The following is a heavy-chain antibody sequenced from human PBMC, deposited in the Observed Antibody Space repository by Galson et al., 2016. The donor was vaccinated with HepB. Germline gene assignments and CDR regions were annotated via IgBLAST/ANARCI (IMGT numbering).Heavy chain of an antibody. CDR2: TSSDESVK. CDR3: AKKSPGKELSPPDY. CDR1: GFTFSIYG. V-gene: IGHV3-30*18. D-gene: IGHD1-26*01. J-gene: IGHJ4*02. Sequence: SLRLSCAASGFTFSIYGMHWIRQAPGKGLEWVATTSSDESVKHYADPVQGRFTISKDNFKNTLDLQMNSLRAEDTAVYYCAKKSPGKELSPPDYWGQGTLVTVSS.